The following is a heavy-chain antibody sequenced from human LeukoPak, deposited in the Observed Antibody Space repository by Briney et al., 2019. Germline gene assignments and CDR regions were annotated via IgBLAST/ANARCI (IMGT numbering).Heavy chain of an antibody. J-gene: IGHJ4*02. CDR3: AKDSIITMVVN. V-gene: IGHV3-23*01. Sequence: GGPLRLSCAASGFTFSSYAMSWVRQAPGKGLEWVSAISGSGGSTYYADSVKGRFTISRDNSKNTLFLQMNSLRAEDTAIYYCAKDSIITMVVNWGQGTLVTVSS. CDR1: GFTFSSYA. CDR2: ISGSGGST. D-gene: IGHD3-22*01.